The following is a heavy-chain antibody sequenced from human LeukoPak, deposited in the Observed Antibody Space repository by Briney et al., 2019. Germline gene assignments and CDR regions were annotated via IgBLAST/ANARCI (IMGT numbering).Heavy chain of an antibody. J-gene: IGHJ5*02. Sequence: SETLSLTCTVSGGSISTYYWNWIRQPPGKGLEWIGNIYYSGTTNCNHSLKSRVSISLDTSKNQFSLKLSSVTAADTAVYYCVGQKGSTSGGGLDPWGQGTLVTVSS. D-gene: IGHD6-19*01. CDR2: IYYSGTT. V-gene: IGHV4-59*01. CDR1: GGSISTYY. CDR3: VGQKGSTSGGGLDP.